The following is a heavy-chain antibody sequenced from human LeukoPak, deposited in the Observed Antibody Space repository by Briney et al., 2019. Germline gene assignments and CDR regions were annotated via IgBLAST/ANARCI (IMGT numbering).Heavy chain of an antibody. CDR1: GGSISSSSYY. D-gene: IGHD3-3*01. J-gene: IGHJ5*02. CDR3: AENTYYDFWSGYGLIPFDP. Sequence: SETLSLTCTVSGGSISSSSYYWGWIRQPPGKGLEWIGSIYYSGSTYYNPSLKSRVTISVDTSKNQFSLKLSSVTAADTAVYYCAENTYYDFWSGYGLIPFDPWGQGTLVTVSS. V-gene: IGHV4-39*01. CDR2: IYYSGST.